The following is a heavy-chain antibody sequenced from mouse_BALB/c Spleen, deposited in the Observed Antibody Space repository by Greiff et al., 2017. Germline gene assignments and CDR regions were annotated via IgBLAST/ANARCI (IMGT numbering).Heavy chain of an antibody. Sequence: EVQLVESGPGLVKPSQSLSLTCSVTGYSITSGYYWNWIRQFPGNKLEWMGYISYDGSNNYNPSLKNRISITRDTSKNQFFLKLNSVTTEDTATYYCAREDGSSYGYFDYWGQGTTLTVSS. J-gene: IGHJ2*01. D-gene: IGHD1-1*01. CDR3: AREDGSSYGYFDY. CDR1: GYSITSGYY. V-gene: IGHV3-6*02. CDR2: ISYDGSN.